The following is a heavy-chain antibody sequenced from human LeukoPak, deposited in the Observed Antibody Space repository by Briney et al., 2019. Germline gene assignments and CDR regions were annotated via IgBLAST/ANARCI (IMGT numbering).Heavy chain of an antibody. J-gene: IGHJ4*02. CDR1: GFTFSSYS. D-gene: IGHD5-18*01. CDR3: ARDRGYTYGHPLDY. V-gene: IGHV3-33*08. CDR2: IWHDGSNK. Sequence: PGGSLRLSCAASGFTFSSYSMNWVRQAPGKGLEWVALIWHDGSNKYYGDSVKDRFTISRDNSKNTLYLQMDSLRDEDTAVYYCARDRGYTYGHPLDYWGQGTLVTVSS.